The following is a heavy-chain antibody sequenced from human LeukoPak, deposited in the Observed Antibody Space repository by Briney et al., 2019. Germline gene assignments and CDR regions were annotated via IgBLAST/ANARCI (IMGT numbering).Heavy chain of an antibody. CDR2: ISGSGDNA. CDR1: GFTFSSYA. J-gene: IGHJ5*02. CDR3: AKDSRTFDP. V-gene: IGHV3-23*01. Sequence: GGSLRLSCAASGFTFSSYAMSWVRQAPGKGLQWVSAISGSGDNAYYADSVEGRFTISRDNSKNTLYLQMNSLRAEDTAVYYCAKDSRTFDPWGQGTLVTVSS. D-gene: IGHD3/OR15-3a*01.